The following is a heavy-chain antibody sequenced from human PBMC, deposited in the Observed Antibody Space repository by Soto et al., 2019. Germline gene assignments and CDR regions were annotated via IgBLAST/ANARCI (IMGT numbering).Heavy chain of an antibody. J-gene: IGHJ2*01. D-gene: IGHD6-19*01. CDR2: INHSGST. V-gene: IGHV4-34*01. CDR1: AASFSGYY. Sequence: PSETLSLSCAVYAASFSGYYWSWIRQLPGKGLEWIGEINHSGSTNYNPSLKSRVTISVDTSKNQFSLKLSSVTAADTAVYYCARGDRIPVLRDWYFDLWGRGTLVT. CDR3: ARGDRIPVLRDWYFDL.